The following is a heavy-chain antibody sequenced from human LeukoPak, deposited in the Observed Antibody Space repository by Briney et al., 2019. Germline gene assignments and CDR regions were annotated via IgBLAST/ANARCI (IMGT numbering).Heavy chain of an antibody. CDR3: GGTGRGYSGYDTNYYYFYGMDV. J-gene: IGHJ6*02. Sequence: ASEKVSCKPSGGTFNSAISWVRQAPGQGFEWMGGIIPIFGTANYAQKFQGRVTITADESTRTTYMDLSSLRSDDTAVYYCGGTGRGYSGYDTNYYYFYGMDVWGQGTTVTVSS. CDR1: GGTFNSA. D-gene: IGHD5-12*01. CDR2: IIPIFGTA. V-gene: IGHV1-69*13.